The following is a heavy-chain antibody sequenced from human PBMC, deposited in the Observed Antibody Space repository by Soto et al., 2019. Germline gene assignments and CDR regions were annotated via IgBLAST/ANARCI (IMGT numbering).Heavy chain of an antibody. CDR2: IWYDGSNK. CDR3: ARDKAAAGRKGVDY. D-gene: IGHD6-13*01. V-gene: IGHV3-33*01. CDR1: GFTFSSYG. J-gene: IGHJ4*02. Sequence: QVQLVESGGGVVQPGRSLRLSCAASGFTFSSYGMHWVRQAPGKGLEWVAVIWYDGSNKYYADSVKGRFIISRDNSKNTLYLQMNSLRAEDTAVYYCARDKAAAGRKGVDYWGQGTLVTVSS.